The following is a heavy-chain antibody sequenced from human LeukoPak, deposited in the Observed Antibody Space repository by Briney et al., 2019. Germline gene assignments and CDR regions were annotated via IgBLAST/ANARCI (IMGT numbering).Heavy chain of an antibody. V-gene: IGHV3-30-3*01. CDR3: ARTMYITGSSDFDY. Sequence: PGGSLRLSCAASGFTFNIYAMHWVRQAPGQGLEWVAVISYDGSKTYYADSVKGRYTISRDNSKNTLYLQMNSPRAEDTALYYCARTMYITGSSDFDYWGQGTLVTVSS. CDR2: ISYDGSKT. J-gene: IGHJ4*02. CDR1: GFTFNIYA. D-gene: IGHD1-26*01.